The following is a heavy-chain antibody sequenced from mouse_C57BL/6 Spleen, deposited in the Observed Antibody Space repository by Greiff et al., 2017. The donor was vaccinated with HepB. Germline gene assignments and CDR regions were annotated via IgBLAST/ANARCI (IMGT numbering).Heavy chain of an antibody. J-gene: IGHJ2*01. V-gene: IGHV1-81*01. CDR2: IYPRSGNT. Sequence: QVQLKESGAELARPGASVKLSCKASGYTFTSYGISWVKQRTGQGLEWIGEIYPRSGNTYYTEKFKGKATLTADKSSSTAYMELRSLTSEDSAFYFCARAMDDGDFDDWGQGTTLTVSS. D-gene: IGHD2-3*01. CDR1: GYTFTSYG. CDR3: ARAMDDGDFDD.